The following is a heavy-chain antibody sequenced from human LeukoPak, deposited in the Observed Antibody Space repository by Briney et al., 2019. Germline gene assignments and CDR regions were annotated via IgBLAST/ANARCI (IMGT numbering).Heavy chain of an antibody. CDR2: NDHSGST. V-gene: IGHV4-38-2*01. J-gene: IGHJ4*02. CDR3: ARTSYYYDSSGYSHFDY. Sequence: SETLSLTCAVSGYSISSGYYWGWIRQPPGKGLEWIGSNDHSGSTYYNPSLKSRVTIPVDTSKNQFSLKLSSVTAADTAVYYCARTSYYYDSSGYSHFDYWGQGTLVTVS. CDR1: GYSISSGYY. D-gene: IGHD3-22*01.